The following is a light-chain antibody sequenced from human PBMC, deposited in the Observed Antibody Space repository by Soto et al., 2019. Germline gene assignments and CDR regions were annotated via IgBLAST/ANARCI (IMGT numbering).Light chain of an antibody. V-gene: IGKV1-39*01. J-gene: IGKJ1*01. Sequence: DIQMTQAPSSLSASVGDRVTITCRASQNITSHLSWYQHKPGKAPEVLIYGASSLQSGVPSRFSGSGSGTDFTLTITSLQPEDFAPYYCQQSYSAPWTFGQGTKVEIK. CDR1: QNITSH. CDR2: GAS. CDR3: QQSYSAPWT.